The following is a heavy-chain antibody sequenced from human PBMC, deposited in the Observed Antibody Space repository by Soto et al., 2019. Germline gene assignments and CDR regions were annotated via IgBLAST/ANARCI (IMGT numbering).Heavy chain of an antibody. D-gene: IGHD5-12*01. CDR1: GDSVSSNTAS. Sequence: PSQTLSRTCAISGDSVSSNTASWNWIRQSPSRGLEWLRRTYFRSKWYNDYAVSVKSRIIINPDTSNNQFSLQLNSVTPEDTAVYFCSKGDNLGPKAGYAFDPWGQGIMVTVSS. V-gene: IGHV6-1*01. CDR2: TYFRSKWYN. J-gene: IGHJ5*02. CDR3: SKGDNLGPKAGYAFDP.